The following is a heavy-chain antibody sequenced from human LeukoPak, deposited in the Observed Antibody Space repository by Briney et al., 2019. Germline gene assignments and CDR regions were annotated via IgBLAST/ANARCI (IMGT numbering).Heavy chain of an antibody. D-gene: IGHD3-3*02. J-gene: IGHJ6*02. CDR2: ISGGSTST. V-gene: IGHV3-21*01. CDR3: ARNTPSLSTNGMDV. Sequence: GGSLRLSCAVSGFTFSRYSMNWVRRAPGKGLEWVSVISGGSTSTFYADSVKGRFTISRDNAKNSLYLQMDSLRAEDTAVYYCARNTPSLSTNGMDVWGQGTTVTVSS. CDR1: GFTFSRYS.